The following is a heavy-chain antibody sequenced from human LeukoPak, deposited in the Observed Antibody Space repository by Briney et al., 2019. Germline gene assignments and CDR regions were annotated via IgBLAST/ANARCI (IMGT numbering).Heavy chain of an antibody. CDR1: GGSISSYY. J-gene: IGHJ4*02. Sequence: SETLSLTCTVSGGSISSYYWSWIRQPPGKGLEWIGYIYYSGSTNYNPSLKSRVTISVDTSKNQFSLKLSSVAAADTAVYYCARVEHDGSGSYYFDYWGQGTLVTVSS. D-gene: IGHD3-10*01. CDR2: IYYSGST. CDR3: ARVEHDGSGSYYFDY. V-gene: IGHV4-59*01.